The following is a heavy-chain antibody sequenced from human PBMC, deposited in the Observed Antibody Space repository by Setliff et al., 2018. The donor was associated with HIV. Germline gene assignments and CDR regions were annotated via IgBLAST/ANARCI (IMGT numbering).Heavy chain of an antibody. CDR2: IIPNFGTR. Sequence: GASVKVSCKASGDTFTSYAITWVRQVPGQGLEWMGGIIPNFGTRNYAQKFQGRATIIADASTSTAYMELSSLRSEDTAVYYCAIGVRGVNIDYWGQGTLVTVSS. V-gene: IGHV1-69*13. CDR3: AIGVRGVNIDY. CDR1: GDTFTSYA. J-gene: IGHJ4*02. D-gene: IGHD3-10*01.